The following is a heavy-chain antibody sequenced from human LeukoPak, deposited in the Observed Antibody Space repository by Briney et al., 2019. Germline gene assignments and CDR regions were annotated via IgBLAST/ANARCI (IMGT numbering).Heavy chain of an antibody. J-gene: IGHJ1*01. V-gene: IGHV1-2*02. CDR1: GYTFTGYY. D-gene: IGHD6-19*01. CDR2: INPNSGGT. Sequence: ASVKVSCKASGYTFTGYYMHWLRQAPGQGLEWMGWINPNSGGTNYAQKFQGRVTMTRDTSISTAYMELSRLRSDDTAVYYCARVFAVAGTRRVYFQHWGQGTLVTVSS. CDR3: ARVFAVAGTRRVYFQH.